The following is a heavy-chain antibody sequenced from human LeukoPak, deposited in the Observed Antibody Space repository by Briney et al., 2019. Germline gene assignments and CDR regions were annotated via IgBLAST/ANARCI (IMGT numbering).Heavy chain of an antibody. D-gene: IGHD4-11*01. CDR2: ISDYNGNT. Sequence: ASVKVSCKASGYTFTSYGISWVRQAPGQGLEWMGWISDYNGNTNYAQKLQGRVTMTTDTSTSTAYMELRSLRSDDTAVYYCAREAVGNYVSTRYYYYYYYMDVWGKGTTVTVSS. V-gene: IGHV1-18*01. CDR1: GYTFTSYG. CDR3: AREAVGNYVSTRYYYYYYYMDV. J-gene: IGHJ6*03.